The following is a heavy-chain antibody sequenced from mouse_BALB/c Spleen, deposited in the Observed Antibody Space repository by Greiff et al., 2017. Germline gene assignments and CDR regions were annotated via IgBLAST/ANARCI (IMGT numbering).Heavy chain of an antibody. CDR3: ARSTQYGNYYYYAMDY. CDR1: GYTFTSYW. Sequence: QVQLQQSGAELAKPGASVKMSCKASGYTFTSYWMHWVKQRPGQGLEWIGYINPSTGYTEYNQKFKDKATLTADKSSSTAYMQLSSLTSEDSAVYYCARSTQYGNYYYYAMDYWGQGTSVTVSS. CDR2: INPSTGYT. V-gene: IGHV1-7*01. D-gene: IGHD2-10*02. J-gene: IGHJ4*01.